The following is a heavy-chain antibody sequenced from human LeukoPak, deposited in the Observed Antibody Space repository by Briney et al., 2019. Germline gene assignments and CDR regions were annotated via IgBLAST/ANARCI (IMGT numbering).Heavy chain of an antibody. V-gene: IGHV3-66*01. CDR3: ARDIQGTGRFDY. D-gene: IGHD3/OR15-3a*01. Sequence: PGGSLRLSCAASGFTVSSNYMSWVRQAPGKGLEWVSVIYSGGSTYYADSVKGRFTISGDNSKNTLYLQMNSLRAKDTAVYYCARDIQGTGRFDYWGQGTLVTVSS. CDR2: IYSGGST. J-gene: IGHJ4*02. CDR1: GFTVSSNY.